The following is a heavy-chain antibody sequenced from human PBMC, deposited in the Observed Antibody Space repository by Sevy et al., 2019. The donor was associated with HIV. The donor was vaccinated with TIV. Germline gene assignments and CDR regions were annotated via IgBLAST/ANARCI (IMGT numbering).Heavy chain of an antibody. J-gene: IGHJ4*02. D-gene: IGHD3-22*01. V-gene: IGHV1-58*01. Sequence: ASVKVSCKASPFTFSSSAVQWVRQARGHPLEWIGWIVVGSGNTKYAQMFQERVTITRDMSTSTTYMELSSLRSEDTAVYYCAADRGNGYYYVADYWGQGTPVTVSS. CDR2: IVVGSGNT. CDR1: PFTFSSSA. CDR3: AADRGNGYYYVADY.